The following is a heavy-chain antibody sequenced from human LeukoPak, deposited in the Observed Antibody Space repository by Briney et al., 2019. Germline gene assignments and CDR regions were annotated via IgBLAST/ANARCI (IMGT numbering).Heavy chain of an antibody. CDR3: ARRPVGFGQYYFDY. CDR2: IYAGDSDT. V-gene: IGHV5-51*01. J-gene: IGHJ4*02. CDR1: GSNFTNSW. D-gene: IGHD3/OR15-3a*01. Sequence: GESLQISCKGSGSNFTNSWIAWVRPLPGKGLEWMGIIYAGDSDTTYSPSFQGQVTISADKSISTAYLQWSSLKASDTAMYYCARRPVGFGQYYFDYWGQGTLVT.